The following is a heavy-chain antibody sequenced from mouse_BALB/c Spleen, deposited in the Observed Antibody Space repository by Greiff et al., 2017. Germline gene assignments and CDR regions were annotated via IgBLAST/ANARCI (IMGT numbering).Heavy chain of an antibody. Sequence: VQLVESGPGLVQPSQSLSITCTVSGFSLTSYGVHWVRQSPGKGLEWLGVIWSGGSTDYNAAFISRLSISKDNSKSQVFFKMNSLQANDTAIYYCAHGNYVYYYAMDYWGQGTSVTVSS. J-gene: IGHJ4*01. CDR2: IWSGGST. CDR1: GFSLTSYG. D-gene: IGHD2-1*01. V-gene: IGHV2-2*02. CDR3: AHGNYVYYYAMDY.